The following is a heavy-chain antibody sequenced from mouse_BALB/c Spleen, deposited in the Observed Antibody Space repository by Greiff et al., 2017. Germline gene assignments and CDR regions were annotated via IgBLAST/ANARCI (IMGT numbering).Heavy chain of an antibody. CDR1: GISITTGNYR. CDR2: IYYSGTI. D-gene: IGHD2-3*01. J-gene: IGHJ2*01. Sequence: DVQLQESGPGLVKPSQTVSLTCTVTGISITTGNYRWSWIRQFPGNKLEWIGYIYYSGTITYNPSLTSRTTITRDTSKNQFFLEMNSLTAEDTATYYCARGGYYEYFDYWGQGTTLTVSS. CDR3: ARGGYYEYFDY. V-gene: IGHV3-5*02.